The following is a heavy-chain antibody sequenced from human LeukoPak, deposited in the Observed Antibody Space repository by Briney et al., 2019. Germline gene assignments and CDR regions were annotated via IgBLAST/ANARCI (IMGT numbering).Heavy chain of an antibody. V-gene: IGHV4-31*03. J-gene: IGHJ3*02. CDR2: IYYNGST. Sequence: SETLSLTCTVSGGSISSGGYSWSWIRQHPGKGLELIGYIYYNGSTYYNPSLKSRVTISVDTSKNQFALKLSSVTAADTAVYYCARRSGYYDSTDAFDIWGQGTMVTVSS. CDR3: ARRSGYYDSTDAFDI. D-gene: IGHD3-22*01. CDR1: GGSISSGGYS.